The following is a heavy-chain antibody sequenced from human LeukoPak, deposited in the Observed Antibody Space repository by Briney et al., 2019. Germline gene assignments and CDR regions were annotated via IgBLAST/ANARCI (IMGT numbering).Heavy chain of an antibody. D-gene: IGHD2-2*02. CDR2: ISGSGGST. Sequence: GGSLRLSCAASGFTFSSYSMNWVRQAPGKGLEWVSAISGSGGSTYYADSVKGRFTISRDNSKNTLYLQMNSLRAEDTAVYYCARCSSTSCYIPFDYWGQGTLVTVSS. CDR1: GFTFSSYS. V-gene: IGHV3-23*01. J-gene: IGHJ4*02. CDR3: ARCSSTSCYIPFDY.